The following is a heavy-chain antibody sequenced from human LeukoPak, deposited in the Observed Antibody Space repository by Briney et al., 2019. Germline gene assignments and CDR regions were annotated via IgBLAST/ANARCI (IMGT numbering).Heavy chain of an antibody. J-gene: IGHJ4*02. V-gene: IGHV3-23*01. CDR1: GFTLSSYA. CDR3: AKARGSRQRLDPVDY. CDR2: ISDSGNT. D-gene: IGHD6-25*01. Sequence: GGSLRLSCAASGFTLSSYAMSWVRQAPGKGLEWVSAISDSGNTYHADSVKGRFTISRDSSKNTLFLQMNRLRPEDAAVYYCAKARGSRQRLDPVDYWGQGTLVTVSS.